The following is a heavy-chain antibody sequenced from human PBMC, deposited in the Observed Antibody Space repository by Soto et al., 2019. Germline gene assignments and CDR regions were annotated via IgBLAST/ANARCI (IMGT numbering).Heavy chain of an antibody. CDR2: IDPSDSYT. V-gene: IGHV5-10-1*01. D-gene: IGHD6-6*01. CDR1: GYSFTSYL. J-gene: IGHJ6*02. Sequence: PGESLKICFKGSGYSFTSYLISWVRQMPVKGLEWMGRIDPSDSYTNYSPSFQGHVTISADKSISTAYLPWSSLKASGTAMYYCARHTYSSSSLGGYYYGMDVWGQGTTVTVCS. CDR3: ARHTYSSSSLGGYYYGMDV.